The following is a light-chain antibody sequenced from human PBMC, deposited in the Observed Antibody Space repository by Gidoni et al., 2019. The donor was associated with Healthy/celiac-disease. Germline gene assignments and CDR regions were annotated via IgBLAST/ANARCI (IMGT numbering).Light chain of an antibody. CDR1: QSISSW. Sequence: DIQMTQSPSTLSASVGERVTITCRASQSISSWLAWYQQKPGKAPKLLIYKASSLESGGPSRFSGSGSGTEFTLTISSLQPDDFATYYCQQYNSPWTFGQGTKVEIK. V-gene: IGKV1-5*03. CDR3: QQYNSPWT. CDR2: KAS. J-gene: IGKJ1*01.